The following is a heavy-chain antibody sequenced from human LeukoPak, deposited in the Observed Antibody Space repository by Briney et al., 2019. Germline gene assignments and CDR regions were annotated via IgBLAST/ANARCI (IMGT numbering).Heavy chain of an antibody. V-gene: IGHV3-53*04. D-gene: IGHD3-22*01. CDR1: GFTVSSNY. CDR3: ARASSGPPDAFDI. J-gene: IGHJ3*02. Sequence: GGSLRLSCAASGFTVSSNYMSWVRQAPGKGLEWVSVIYSGGSTYYADSVKGRFTISRHNSKDTLYLQMNSLRAEDTAVYYCARASSGPPDAFDIWGQGTMVTVSS. CDR2: IYSGGST.